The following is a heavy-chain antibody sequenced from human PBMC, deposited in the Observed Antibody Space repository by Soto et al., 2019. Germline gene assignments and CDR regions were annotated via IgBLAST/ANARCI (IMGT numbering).Heavy chain of an antibody. CDR3: TRDLNWEAH. J-gene: IGHJ4*02. V-gene: IGHV3-7*01. CDR2: INPDGSEK. Sequence: GGSLRLSCAASGFSFSSVWMTWVRQAPGKGLECLACINPDGSEKYYVDSVKGRFTVSRDNARNSLYVQMNSLRVDDTAVYYCTRDLNWEAHWGQGXLVTVSS. D-gene: IGHD1-1*01. CDR1: GFSFSSVW.